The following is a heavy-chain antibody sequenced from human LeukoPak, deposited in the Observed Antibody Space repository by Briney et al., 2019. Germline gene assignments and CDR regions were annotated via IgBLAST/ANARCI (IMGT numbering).Heavy chain of an antibody. CDR2: ISGSGIST. CDR1: GFTFSSYS. J-gene: IGHJ4*02. Sequence: GGSLRLSCAASGFTFSSYSMNWVRQASGKGLEWVSTISGSGISTYYADSVKGRFTVSRDNSKNTLYLQMNSLRAEDTAVYFCAKDQHGYDKPIDYWGQGTLVTVSS. CDR3: AKDQHGYDKPIDY. D-gene: IGHD5-12*01. V-gene: IGHV3-23*01.